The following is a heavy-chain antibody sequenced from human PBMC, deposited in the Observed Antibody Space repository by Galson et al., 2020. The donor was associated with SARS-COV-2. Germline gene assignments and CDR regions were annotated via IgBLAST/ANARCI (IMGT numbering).Heavy chain of an antibody. CDR2: IDPSDSYT. D-gene: IGHD2-15*01. CDR1: GYSFTSYW. CDR3: ASGGVYCSGGGCYGRFDP. J-gene: IGHJ5*02. Sequence: HGESLKISCKGSGYSFTSYWISWVRQMPGNGLEWMGRIDPSDSYTNYSPSFQGHVTISDDKSISTAYLQWSSLKASDTAMYYCASGGVYCSGGGCYGRFDPGGQGNLVTVSS. V-gene: IGHV5-10-1*01.